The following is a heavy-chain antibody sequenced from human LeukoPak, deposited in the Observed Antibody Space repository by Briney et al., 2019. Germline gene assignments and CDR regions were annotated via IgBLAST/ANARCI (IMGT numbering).Heavy chain of an antibody. D-gene: IGHD5-24*01. J-gene: IGHJ4*02. Sequence: GGSLRLSCVVSGFTFSGSAVHWVRQASGKGLEWVGRIRSRANNYATAYAASVKGRFTISRDDSKNTAYLQMNSLKTEDTAVYYCAKDFERWLQLGKVDYWGQGTLVTVSS. V-gene: IGHV3-73*01. CDR2: IRSRANNYAT. CDR1: GFTFSGSA. CDR3: AKDFERWLQLGKVDY.